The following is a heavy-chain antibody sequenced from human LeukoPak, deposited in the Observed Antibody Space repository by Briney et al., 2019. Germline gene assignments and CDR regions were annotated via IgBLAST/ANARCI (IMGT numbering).Heavy chain of an antibody. CDR1: GFTFSSHS. V-gene: IGHV3-21*01. CDR2: ISSSSSYI. J-gene: IGHJ4*02. CDR3: ARDLDDYVWGSYREIQFDY. D-gene: IGHD3-16*02. Sequence: GGSLRLSCAASGFTFSSHSMNWVRQAPGKGLEWVSSISSSSSYIYYADSVKGRFTISRDNAKNSLYLQMNSLRAEDTAVYYCARDLDDYVWGSYREIQFDYWGQGTLVTVSS.